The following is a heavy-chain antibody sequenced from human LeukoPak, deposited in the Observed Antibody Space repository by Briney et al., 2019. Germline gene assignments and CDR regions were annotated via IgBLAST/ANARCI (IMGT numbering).Heavy chain of an antibody. V-gene: IGHV1-18*01. Sequence: ASVKVSCKASGYTFTSYGISWVRQAPGQGLEWMGWISAYNGNTNYAQKLQGRVTMTTDTYTSTAYMELRSLRSDDTAVYYCAREVTTTWGYYYMDVWGKGTTVTVSS. D-gene: IGHD4-11*01. J-gene: IGHJ6*03. CDR1: GYTFTSYG. CDR3: AREVTTTWGYYYMDV. CDR2: ISAYNGNT.